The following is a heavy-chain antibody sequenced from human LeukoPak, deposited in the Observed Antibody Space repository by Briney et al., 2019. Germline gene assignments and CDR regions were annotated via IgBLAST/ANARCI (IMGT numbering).Heavy chain of an antibody. D-gene: IGHD6-13*01. J-gene: IGHJ4*02. CDR2: IIPIFDTA. Sequence: SVKVSCKASGGTFSTYAISWVRQASGQGLEWMGGIIPIFDTANYAQKFQGTVTITADISTSTAYMELSSLKSEDTAVYYCAKDVSSSWYVPDYWGQGTLVTVSS. CDR1: GGTFSTYA. CDR3: AKDVSSSWYVPDY. V-gene: IGHV1-69*06.